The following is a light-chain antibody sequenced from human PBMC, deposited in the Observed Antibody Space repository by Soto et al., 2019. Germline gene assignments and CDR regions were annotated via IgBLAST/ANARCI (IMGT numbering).Light chain of an antibody. CDR2: DAS. J-gene: IGKJ3*01. Sequence: EIVLTQSPATLSLSPGERATLSCRASQSVSSYLAWYQQKPGQAPRLLIYDASNRATGIPPRFSGSGSGTDFTLTISSREPEDFAVYYCQQRSNWLFTFGPGTKVDIK. CDR3: QQRSNWLFT. V-gene: IGKV3-11*01. CDR1: QSVSSY.